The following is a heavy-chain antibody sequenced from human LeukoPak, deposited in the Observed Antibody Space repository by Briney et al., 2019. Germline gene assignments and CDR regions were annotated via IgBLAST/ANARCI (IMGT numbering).Heavy chain of an antibody. CDR3: PSGELLYEALDY. Sequence: GGSLRLSCAASGFTFSSYGMHWVRQAPGKGLEWVAVIWYDGSNKYYADSVKGRFTISRDNSKNTLYLQMNSLRAEDTAVYYCPSGELLYEALDYWGQGTLVTVSS. CDR1: GFTFSSYG. J-gene: IGHJ4*02. D-gene: IGHD1-26*01. V-gene: IGHV3-33*01. CDR2: IWYDGSNK.